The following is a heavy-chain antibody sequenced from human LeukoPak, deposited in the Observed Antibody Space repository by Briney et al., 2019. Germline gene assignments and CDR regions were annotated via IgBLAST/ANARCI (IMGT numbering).Heavy chain of an antibody. CDR3: ARDQHSGYDPIDY. Sequence: PGGSLRLSCAASGFTFSSYSMNWVRQAPGKGLEWVSYISSRSSTIYYADSVKGRFTISRDNAKNSLYLQMNSLRAEDTAVYYCARDQHSGYDPIDYWGQGTLVTVSS. CDR2: ISSRSSTI. D-gene: IGHD5-12*01. V-gene: IGHV3-48*01. CDR1: GFTFSSYS. J-gene: IGHJ4*02.